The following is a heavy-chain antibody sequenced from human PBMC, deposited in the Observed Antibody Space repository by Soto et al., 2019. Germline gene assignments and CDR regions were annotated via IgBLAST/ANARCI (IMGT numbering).Heavy chain of an antibody. Sequence: PGGSLRLSCAASGFTFSSYWMSWVRQAPGKGLEWVANIKQDGSEKYYVDSVKGRFTISRDNAKNSLYLQMNSLRAEDTAVYYCARDRRMYYDFWSGSYDAFDIWGQGTMVTLSS. CDR1: GFTFSSYW. CDR3: ARDRRMYYDFWSGSYDAFDI. V-gene: IGHV3-7*01. D-gene: IGHD3-3*01. J-gene: IGHJ3*02. CDR2: IKQDGSEK.